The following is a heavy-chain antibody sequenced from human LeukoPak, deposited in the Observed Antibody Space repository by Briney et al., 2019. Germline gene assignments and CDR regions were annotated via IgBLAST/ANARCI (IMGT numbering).Heavy chain of an antibody. J-gene: IGHJ4*02. CDR1: GGSFSGYY. D-gene: IGHD4-17*01. CDR2: IYYSGST. CDR3: ARDYGDYYFDS. V-gene: IGHV4-34*01. Sequence: SETLSLTCAVYGGSFSGYYWSWIRQPPGKGLEWIGNIYYSGSTYYNPSLKSRVTIPVDTSKNQFSLKLSSVTAADTAVYYCARDYGDYYFDSWGQGTLGTVS.